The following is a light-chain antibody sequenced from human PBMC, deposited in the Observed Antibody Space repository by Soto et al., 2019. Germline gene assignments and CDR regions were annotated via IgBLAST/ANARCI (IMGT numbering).Light chain of an antibody. CDR1: SSDFGSYKF. Sequence: QSVLTQPASVSGSPGQSVTISCTGTSSDFGSYKFVSWYQHHPGKVPKVIIYETSKRPSGVSDRFSGSKSGNKASLTISGLQAEDEADYYCFSFKSTNTHVFGSGTKVTVL. J-gene: IGLJ1*01. CDR3: FSFKSTNTHV. CDR2: ETS. V-gene: IGLV2-23*01.